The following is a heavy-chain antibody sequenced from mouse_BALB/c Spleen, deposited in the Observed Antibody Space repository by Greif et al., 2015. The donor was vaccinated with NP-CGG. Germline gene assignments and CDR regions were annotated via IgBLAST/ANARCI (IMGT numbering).Heavy chain of an antibody. V-gene: IGHV5-17*02. J-gene: IGHJ4*01. CDR1: GFTFSSFG. CDR2: ISSGSSTI. CDR3: ARSTMITEAMDY. Sequence: EVNVVESGGGLVQPGGSRKLSCAASGFTFSSFGMHWVRQAPEKGLEWVAYISSGSSTIYYADTVKGRFTISRDNPKNTLFLQMTSLRSEDAAMYYCARSTMITEAMDYWGQGTSVTVSS. D-gene: IGHD2-4*01.